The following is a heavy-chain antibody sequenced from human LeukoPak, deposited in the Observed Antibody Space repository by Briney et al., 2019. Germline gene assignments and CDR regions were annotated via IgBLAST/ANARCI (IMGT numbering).Heavy chain of an antibody. CDR2: ISERGGST. Sequence: GGSLRLSCGVSGISLSNYAMTWVRQAPGKGLEGVSYISERGGSTTYADSVKGRFTISRDTSLNTLYLQMNKLRAEDTAVYFCAKRGVVIRGILVIGYHQEAYHYDFWGQGVLVTVSS. CDR1: GISLSNYA. V-gene: IGHV3-23*01. CDR3: AKRGVVIRGILVIGYHQEAYHYDF. J-gene: IGHJ4*02. D-gene: IGHD3-10*01.